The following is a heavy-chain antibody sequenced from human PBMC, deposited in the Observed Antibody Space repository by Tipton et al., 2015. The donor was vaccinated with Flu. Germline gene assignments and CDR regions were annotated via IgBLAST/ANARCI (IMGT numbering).Heavy chain of an antibody. CDR1: GGSITGGNFY. CDR2: IYDNGST. CDR3: SRETPSTYYYYFDS. D-gene: IGHD3-10*01. V-gene: IGHV4-61*02. J-gene: IGHJ4*02. Sequence: LRLSCTVSGGSITGGNFYWSWIRQPAGKGLEWIGRIYDNGSTQYNSSLKSRVTLSLDTSKTQFSLKLTSVTAADTAVYYCSRETPSTYYYYFDSWGQGTRVTVSS.